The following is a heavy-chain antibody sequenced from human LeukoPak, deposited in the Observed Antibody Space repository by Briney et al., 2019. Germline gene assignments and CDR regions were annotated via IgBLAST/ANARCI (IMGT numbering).Heavy chain of an antibody. V-gene: IGHV3-11*01. Sequence: PGGSLRLSCAASGFTFSDYYMSWIRQAPGKGLEWVSYISSSGSTIYYADSVKGRFTISRDNAKNSLYLQMNSLRAEGTAVYYCARDRLTVTTDFDYWGQGTLVTVSS. CDR3: ARDRLTVTTDFDY. D-gene: IGHD4-17*01. CDR2: ISSSGSTI. CDR1: GFTFSDYY. J-gene: IGHJ4*02.